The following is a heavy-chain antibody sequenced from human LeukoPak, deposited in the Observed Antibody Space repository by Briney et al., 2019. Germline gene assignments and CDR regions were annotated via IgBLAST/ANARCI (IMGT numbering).Heavy chain of an antibody. CDR3: ARDSSEMPTNWFDP. J-gene: IGHJ5*02. CDR1: GYIFKSYG. D-gene: IGHD6-6*01. Sequence: ASVKVSCKASGYIFKSYGISWVRQAPGQGLEWMGWISAYNGNTNYAQKLQGRVTMTTDTSTSTAYMELRSLRSDDTAVYYCARDSSEMPTNWFDPWGQGTLVTVSS. CDR2: ISAYNGNT. V-gene: IGHV1-18*01.